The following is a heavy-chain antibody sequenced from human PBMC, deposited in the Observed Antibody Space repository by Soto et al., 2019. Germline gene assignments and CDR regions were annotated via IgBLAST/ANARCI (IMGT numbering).Heavy chain of an antibody. CDR1: GGSFSGYY. CDR3: ARGHRSGWYVGYYYGMDV. CDR2: INHSGST. J-gene: IGHJ6*02. Sequence: NPSETLSLTCAVYGGSFSGYYWSWIRQPPGKGLEWIGEINHSGSTNYNPSLKSRVTISVDTSKNQFSLKLSSVTAADTAVYYCARGHRSGWYVGYYYGMDVWGQGTTVTVSS. D-gene: IGHD6-19*01. V-gene: IGHV4-34*01.